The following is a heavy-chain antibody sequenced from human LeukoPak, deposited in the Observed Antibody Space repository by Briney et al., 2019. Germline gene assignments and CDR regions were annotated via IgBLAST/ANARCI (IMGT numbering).Heavy chain of an antibody. CDR1: GFTFSSYW. V-gene: IGHV3-7*03. CDR3: ARGLFPITGTTPA. Sequence: PGGSLRLSCAASGFTFSSYWMSWVRQAPGKGLEWVANIKQDGSEKYYVDSVKGRFTISRDNAKNSLYLQMNSLRAEDTALYHCARGLFPITGTTPAWGQGTLVTVSS. CDR2: IKQDGSEK. J-gene: IGHJ5*02. D-gene: IGHD1-20*01.